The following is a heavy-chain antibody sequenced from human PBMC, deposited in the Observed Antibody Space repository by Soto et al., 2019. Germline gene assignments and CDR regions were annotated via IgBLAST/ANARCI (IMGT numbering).Heavy chain of an antibody. CDR1: GGSFSGYY. V-gene: IGHV4-34*01. CDR3: ARSSSAFWGGYQGGYYYYGMDV. CDR2: INHSGST. D-gene: IGHD3-3*01. Sequence: SETVSLSCAVYGGSFSGYYWSWIRQPPGKGLEWIGEINHSGSTNYNPSLKSRVTISVDTSKNQFSLKLSSVTAADTAVYYCARSSSAFWGGYQGGYYYYGMDVWGQGTTVTVSS. J-gene: IGHJ6*02.